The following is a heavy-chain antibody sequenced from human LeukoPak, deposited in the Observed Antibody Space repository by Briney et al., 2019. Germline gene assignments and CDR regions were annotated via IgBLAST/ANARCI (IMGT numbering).Heavy chain of an antibody. Sequence: PGGSLRLSCAASGFTVSSNYMSWVRQPPGKGLEWIGSIYYSGSTYYNPSLKSRVTISVDTSKNQFSLKLSSVTAVDTAVYYCARGWRYDILTGHFDYWGQGTLVTVSS. CDR2: IYYSGST. D-gene: IGHD3-9*01. CDR3: ARGWRYDILTGHFDY. CDR1: GFTVSSNY. J-gene: IGHJ4*02. V-gene: IGHV4-39*01.